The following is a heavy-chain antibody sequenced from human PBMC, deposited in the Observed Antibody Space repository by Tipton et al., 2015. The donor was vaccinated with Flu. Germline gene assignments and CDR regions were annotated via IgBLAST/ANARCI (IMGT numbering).Heavy chain of an antibody. D-gene: IGHD1-26*01. Sequence: TLSLTCTVSGGSISSVTYYWGWIRQSPGKGLEWIGRIYTNGRTNYNPSLESRVSISADTSKNEFSLSLSSVTAADTAMYYCARYRGSNARGEGNDAFDIWGQGTMVSVSS. J-gene: IGHJ3*02. V-gene: IGHV4-61*02. CDR3: ARYRGSNARGEGNDAFDI. CDR2: IYTNGRT. CDR1: GGSISSVTYY.